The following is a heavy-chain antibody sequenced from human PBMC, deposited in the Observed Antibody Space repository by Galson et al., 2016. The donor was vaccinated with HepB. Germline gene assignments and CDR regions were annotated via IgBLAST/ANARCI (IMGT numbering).Heavy chain of an antibody. J-gene: IGHJ4*02. Sequence: SLRLSCAASGFDFSNAWMSWVRQVPGKGLEWVGRIKGKPDGATIDYAAPVKGRFTISRDDSKNSLYLQMNSLKTEDTALYYGTTDGEWLAFDHWGQGTLVTVSS. CDR1: GFDFSNAW. D-gene: IGHD6-19*01. CDR2: IKGKPDGATI. V-gene: IGHV3-15*01. CDR3: TTDGEWLAFDH.